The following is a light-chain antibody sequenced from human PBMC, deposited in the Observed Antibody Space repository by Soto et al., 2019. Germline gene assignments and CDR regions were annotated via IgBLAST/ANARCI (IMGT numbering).Light chain of an antibody. J-gene: IGKJ2*01. CDR1: QSVLYSSNNENY. CDR3: QQYYSTPYT. V-gene: IGKV4-1*01. Sequence: DIVMTQAPDSLAVSLGERATINCKSSQSVLYSSNNENYLAWYQQKPGQPPKLLIYWASTRESGVPDRFSGSGSGTDFTLTISSLQAEDVAVYYGQQYYSTPYTFGQGTKLEIK. CDR2: WAS.